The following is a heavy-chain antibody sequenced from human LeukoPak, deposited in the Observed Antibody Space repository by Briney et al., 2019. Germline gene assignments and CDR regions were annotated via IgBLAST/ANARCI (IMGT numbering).Heavy chain of an antibody. Sequence: GGSLRLSCAASGFTFSSYSMNWVRQAPGKGLEWVSYISSSSSTIYYADSVKGRFTISRDNAKNSLYLQMNSLRAEDTAVYYCAKDLNPSHYYDSSGYSPDYWGQGTLVTVSS. D-gene: IGHD3-22*01. CDR1: GFTFSSYS. CDR3: AKDLNPSHYYDSSGYSPDY. CDR2: ISSSSSTI. J-gene: IGHJ4*02. V-gene: IGHV3-48*04.